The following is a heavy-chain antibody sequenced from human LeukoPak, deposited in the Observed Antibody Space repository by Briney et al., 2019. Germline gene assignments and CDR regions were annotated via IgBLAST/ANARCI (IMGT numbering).Heavy chain of an antibody. CDR3: AKLGYCTGTSCYDDSYYYMDV. CDR1: GFTFSNFG. Sequence: GGSLRLSCVASGFTFSNFGMHWVRQAPGKGLEWVALIWYDGSNKYYADSVKGRFSISRDSSKNKRYLQMNSLRAEETAVYYCAKLGYCTGTSCYDDSYYYMDVWGKGTPVTVSS. CDR2: IWYDGSNK. J-gene: IGHJ6*03. D-gene: IGHD2-2*01. V-gene: IGHV3-33*06.